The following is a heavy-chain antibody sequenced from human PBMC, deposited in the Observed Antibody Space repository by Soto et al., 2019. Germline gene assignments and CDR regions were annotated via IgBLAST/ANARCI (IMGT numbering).Heavy chain of an antibody. D-gene: IGHD4-4*01. CDR3: ARHQGTTVGGYYGMDV. CDR1: VGSISSSSYY. CDR2: IYYSGST. Sequence: SETLSLTCTVSVGSISSSSYYWGWIRQPPGKGLEWIGSIYYSGSTYYNPSLKSRVTISVDTSKNQFSLKLSSVTAADTAVYYCARHQGTTVGGYYGMDVWGQGTTVTVSS. V-gene: IGHV4-39*01. J-gene: IGHJ6*02.